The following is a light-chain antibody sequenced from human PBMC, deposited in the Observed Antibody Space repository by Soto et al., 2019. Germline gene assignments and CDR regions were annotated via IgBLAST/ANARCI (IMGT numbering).Light chain of an antibody. CDR3: QQYEKWPPLT. V-gene: IGKV3-15*01. J-gene: IGKJ4*01. CDR1: QSIYSS. Sequence: EIVMTQSPATLSVSPGERATLSCRASQSIYSSLAWYQQKLGQAPRLLIYGASTRATGIPARFSGSGSGTEFTLTISSLQSEDFAVYYCQQYEKWPPLTFGGGTKVEI. CDR2: GAS.